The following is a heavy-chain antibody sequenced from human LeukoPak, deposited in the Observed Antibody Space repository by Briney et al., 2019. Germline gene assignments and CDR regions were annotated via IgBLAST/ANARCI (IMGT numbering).Heavy chain of an antibody. J-gene: IGHJ4*02. CDR2: ISTYSENT. CDR1: GYIFNTYG. CDR3: ARVYSVRGPVVPVVVPFDY. D-gene: IGHD6-13*01. Sequence: GASVRVSCKASGYIFNTYGINWVRQAPGRGLGWMGRISTYSENTNYAQDFQGRVTITRDTSASTAHMELSSLRSEDTAVYYCARVYSVRGPVVPVVVPFDYWGQGTLVTVSS. V-gene: IGHV1-18*01.